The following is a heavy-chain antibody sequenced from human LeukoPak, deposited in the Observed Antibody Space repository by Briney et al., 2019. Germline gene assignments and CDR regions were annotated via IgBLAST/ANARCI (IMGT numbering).Heavy chain of an antibody. CDR1: GYTFTSYG. Sequence: ASVKVSCKASGYTFTSYGISWARQAPGQGLEWMGWISAYNGNTNYAQKLQGRVTMTTDTSTSTAYMELRSLRSDDTAVYYCASEGWLPNFGYFDYWGQGTLVTVSS. CDR2: ISAYNGNT. V-gene: IGHV1-18*01. J-gene: IGHJ4*02. D-gene: IGHD5-24*01. CDR3: ASEGWLPNFGYFDY.